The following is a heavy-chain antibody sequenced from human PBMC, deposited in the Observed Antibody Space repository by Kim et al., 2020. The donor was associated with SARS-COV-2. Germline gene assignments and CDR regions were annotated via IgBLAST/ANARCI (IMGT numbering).Heavy chain of an antibody. CDR3: ARGALSPCSGGSCYPGVIYFDY. Sequence: ASVKVSCKASGYTFTSYAMHWVRQAPGQRLEWMGWINAGNGNTKYSQKFQGRVTITRDTSASTAYMELSSLRSEDTAVYYCARGALSPCSGGSCYPGVIYFDYWGQGTLVTVSS. V-gene: IGHV1-3*01. CDR2: INAGNGNT. J-gene: IGHJ4*02. CDR1: GYTFTSYA. D-gene: IGHD2-15*01.